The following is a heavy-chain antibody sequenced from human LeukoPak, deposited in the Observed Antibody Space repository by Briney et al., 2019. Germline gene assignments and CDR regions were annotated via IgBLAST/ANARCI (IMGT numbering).Heavy chain of an antibody. J-gene: IGHJ4*02. V-gene: IGHV3-53*01. Sequence: PGGALRLSCAVSGFTVSSNYMSWVRQAPGKGLEWVSVIYSGDSTYYADSVRGRFTISRDNSKNTLYLQMNSLRAEDTAVYYCATDRIWFGEFVFDYWGQGTLVTVSS. CDR2: IYSGDST. CDR1: GFTVSSNY. D-gene: IGHD3-10*01. CDR3: ATDRIWFGEFVFDY.